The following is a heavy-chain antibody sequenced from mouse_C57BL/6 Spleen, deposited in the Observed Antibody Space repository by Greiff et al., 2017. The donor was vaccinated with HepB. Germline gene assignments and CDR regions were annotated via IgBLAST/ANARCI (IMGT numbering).Heavy chain of an antibody. Sequence: QVQLQQSGPELVKPGASVKISCKASGYAFSSSCMNWVKQRPGKGLEWIGRIYPGDGDTNYNGKFKGKATLTADKSSSTAYMQLSSLTSEDSAVYCCARLGCGNYFDYWGQGTTVTVSS. V-gene: IGHV1-82*01. CDR3: ARLGCGNYFDY. J-gene: IGHJ2*01. CDR1: GYAFSSSC. CDR2: IYPGDGDT. D-gene: IGHD1-1*02.